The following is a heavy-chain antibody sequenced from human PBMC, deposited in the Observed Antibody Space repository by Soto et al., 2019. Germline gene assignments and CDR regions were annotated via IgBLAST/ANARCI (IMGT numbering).Heavy chain of an antibody. Sequence: QVHLVQSGAEVKKPGASVKVSCQGSGYAFTTYGITWVRQAPGQGLEWMGWISAHNGNTNYAQKRQGRAPVPRDTSTSTAYMELRSLRYADTAVYYCARGRYGDYWGQGALVTVSS. CDR1: GYAFTTYG. D-gene: IGHD1-1*01. V-gene: IGHV1-18*01. CDR2: ISAHNGNT. CDR3: ARGRYGDY. J-gene: IGHJ4*02.